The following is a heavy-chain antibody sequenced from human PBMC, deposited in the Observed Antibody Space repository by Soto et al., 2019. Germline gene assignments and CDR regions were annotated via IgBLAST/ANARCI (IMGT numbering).Heavy chain of an antibody. Sequence: SETLSLTCAVSGGSISSGGYSWSWIRQPPGKGLEWIGYIYHSGSTYYNPSLKSRVTISVDRSKNQFSLKLSSVTAADTAVYYCAKDVDYDYGDYGWFDPWGQGTLVTVSS. J-gene: IGHJ5*02. D-gene: IGHD4-17*01. CDR3: AKDVDYDYGDYGWFDP. CDR2: IYHSGST. CDR1: GGSISSGGYS. V-gene: IGHV4-30-2*01.